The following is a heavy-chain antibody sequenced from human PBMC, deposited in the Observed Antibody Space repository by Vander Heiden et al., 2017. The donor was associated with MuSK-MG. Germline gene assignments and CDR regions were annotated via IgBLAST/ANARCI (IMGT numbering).Heavy chain of an antibody. V-gene: IGHV3-21*01. Sequence: EVQLWESGGGLARRGGPLSTPCEASGFPSGSNSMNWVRQAPGKGLEWLSSISSSSSYIYYADSVNCLFTLSSDNANNSLYLQMNSLSAEDTAVYYCARVAGASGYYYYYYMDVWGKGTPGTVSS. CDR2: ISSSSSYI. CDR1: GFPSGSNS. CDR3: ARVAGASGYYYYYYMDV. D-gene: IGHD1-26*01. J-gene: IGHJ6*03.